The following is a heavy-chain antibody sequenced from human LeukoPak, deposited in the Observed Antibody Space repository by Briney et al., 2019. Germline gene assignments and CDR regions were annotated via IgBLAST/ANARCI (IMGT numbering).Heavy chain of an antibody. D-gene: IGHD1-14*01. Sequence: QSGGSLRLSCAASGFTFSSYGMHWVRQAPGKGLEWVGVIFYDGDSKHYADSVKGRFTISRDNSQSTLYLQMSSLRGEDTAVYYCARDPRGPTGNDHNGRDSFDFWGQGALVTVSS. V-gene: IGHV3-30*03. CDR1: GFTFSSYG. CDR3: ARDPRGPTGNDHNGRDSFDF. CDR2: IFYDGDSK. J-gene: IGHJ4*02.